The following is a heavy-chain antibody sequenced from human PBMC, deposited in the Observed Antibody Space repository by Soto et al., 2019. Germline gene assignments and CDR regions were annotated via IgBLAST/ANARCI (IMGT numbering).Heavy chain of an antibody. J-gene: IGHJ4*02. CDR2: FDPEDGET. Sequence: ASVKVSCKVSGYTLTELSIHWVRQAPGKGLEWMGGFDPEDGETIYAQKFQGRVTMTEDTSTDTAYMELSSLRSEDTAVYYCATGYSSSWYRGFNRRYYFDYWGQGTLVTVSS. D-gene: IGHD6-13*01. CDR1: GYTLTELS. V-gene: IGHV1-24*01. CDR3: ATGYSSSWYRGFNRRYYFDY.